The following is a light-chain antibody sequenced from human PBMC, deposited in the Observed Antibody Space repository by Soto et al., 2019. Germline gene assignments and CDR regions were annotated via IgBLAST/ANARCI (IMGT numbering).Light chain of an antibody. CDR2: GAS. CDR1: QSVSSN. Sequence: EIVMTQSPPTLSLSPGEKAALSCRASQSVSSNLAWYQQKPGQAPRLLIYGASSRATGIPVRFSGSGSGTEFTLTISSLQSEDFAVYYCQQYNNLPLTFCQGTRLEVK. J-gene: IGKJ5*01. CDR3: QQYNNLPLT. V-gene: IGKV3-15*01.